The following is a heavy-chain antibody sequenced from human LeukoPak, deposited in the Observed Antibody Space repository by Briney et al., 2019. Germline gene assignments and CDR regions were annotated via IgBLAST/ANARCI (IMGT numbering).Heavy chain of an antibody. CDR2: ISGGGGST. CDR3: ASQTEYAGGWVDY. D-gene: IGHD2-2*01. J-gene: IGHJ4*02. Sequence: GVSLRLSCAAPGFIFSNYAMSWVRQAPGKGLEWASAISGGGGSTYYADSVKGRFTISRDNSKNTLYLQMNSLRAEDTAVYYCASQTEYAGGWVDYWGQGTLVTVSS. V-gene: IGHV3-23*01. CDR1: GFIFSNYA.